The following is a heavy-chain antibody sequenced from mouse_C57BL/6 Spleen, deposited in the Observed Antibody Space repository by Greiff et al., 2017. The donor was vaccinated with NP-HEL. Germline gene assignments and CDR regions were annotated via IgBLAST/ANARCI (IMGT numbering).Heavy chain of an antibody. Sequence: QVQLQQPGAELVKPGASVKLSCKASGYTFTSYWMQWVKQRPGQGLEWIGKIDPSDSYTNYNQKFKGKATLTVDTSSSTAYMQLSSLTSEDSAVYYCARRGDYDYDWFAYWGQGTLVTVSA. D-gene: IGHD2-4*01. CDR2: IDPSDSYT. V-gene: IGHV1-50*01. CDR3: ARRGDYDYDWFAY. CDR1: GYTFTSYW. J-gene: IGHJ3*01.